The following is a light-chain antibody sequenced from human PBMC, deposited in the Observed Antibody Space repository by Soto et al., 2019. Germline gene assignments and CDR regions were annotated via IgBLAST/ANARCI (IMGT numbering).Light chain of an antibody. CDR3: QQYTNTNNTWM. V-gene: IGKV1-5*01. J-gene: IGKJ1*01. CDR2: DAS. Sequence: DIVTITCRASQTITTWMAWYQQKPGKAPKLLVYDASTLQSGVATRFSGSGSGKEFTLIISGLQTEDSATYYCQQYTNTNNTWMFGQGTKVDIK. CDR1: QTITTW.